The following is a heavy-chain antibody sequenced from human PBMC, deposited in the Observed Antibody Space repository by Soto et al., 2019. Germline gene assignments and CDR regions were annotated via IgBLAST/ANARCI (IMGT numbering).Heavy chain of an antibody. CDR3: AKAPLTTVTTDYFGY. CDR1: GFTFASYA. D-gene: IGHD4-17*01. Sequence: GGSLRLSCAASGFTFASYAMSWVRQAPGKGLEWVSAISDGGVGTYYAASVKGRFTISRDNSKNTLYLQMSSLRAEDTAVYYCAKAPLTTVTTDYFGYWGRGTLVTVSS. J-gene: IGHJ4*02. V-gene: IGHV3-23*01. CDR2: ISDGGVGT.